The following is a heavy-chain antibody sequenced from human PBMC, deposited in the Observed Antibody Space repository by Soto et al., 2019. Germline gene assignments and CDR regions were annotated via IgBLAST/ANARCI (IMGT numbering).Heavy chain of an antibody. Sequence: EVQLVESGGGLVKPGGSLRLSCAASGFTFSSYSMNWVRQAPGKGLEWVSSISSSSSYIYYADSVKGRFTISRDNAKNSLYLQMNSLRAEDTAVYYCARDITMIVGGFDPLGQGTLVTVSS. CDR2: ISSSSSYI. CDR1: GFTFSSYS. CDR3: ARDITMIVGGFDP. V-gene: IGHV3-21*01. D-gene: IGHD3-22*01. J-gene: IGHJ5*02.